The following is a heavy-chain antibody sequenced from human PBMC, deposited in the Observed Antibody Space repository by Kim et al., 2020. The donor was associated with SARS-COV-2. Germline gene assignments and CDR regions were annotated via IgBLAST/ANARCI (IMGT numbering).Heavy chain of an antibody. V-gene: IGHV4-59*01. CDR1: GGSISSYY. D-gene: IGHD1-20*01. CDR3: AREASYNWNDGGLYFDY. Sequence: SETLSLTCTVSGGSISSYYWSWIRQPPGKGLEWIGYIYYSGSTNYNPSLKSRVTISVDTSKNQFSLKLSSVTAADTAVYYCAREASYNWNDGGLYFDYWGQGTLVTVSS. J-gene: IGHJ4*02. CDR2: IYYSGST.